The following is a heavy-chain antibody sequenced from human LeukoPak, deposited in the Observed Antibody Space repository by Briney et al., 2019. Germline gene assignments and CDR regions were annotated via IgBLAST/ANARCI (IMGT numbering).Heavy chain of an antibody. Sequence: PSETLSLTCTVSGGSINSGCYWGWIRQPPGKGLEWIGSMYSSGYIYYNPSLGSRVTISIDTSKHHFSLRPTPAPAADTAVYFCARHDLSGQGTLVTVSS. J-gene: IGHJ5*02. CDR1: GGSINSGCY. CDR3: ARHDL. V-gene: IGHV4-39*01. CDR2: MYSSGYI.